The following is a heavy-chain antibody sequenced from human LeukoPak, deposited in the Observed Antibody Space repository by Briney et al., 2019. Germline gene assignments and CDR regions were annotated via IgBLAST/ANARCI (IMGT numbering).Heavy chain of an antibody. CDR3: ARDAYSSSYYFDY. V-gene: IGHV1-8*01. CDR2: VHPNNGDT. Sequence: ASEKVSCKASGYTFSTYEINWVRQATGQGLEWMGWVHPNNGDTVYAQRFQGRVTMTRNTSISTAYMELSSLRSEDTAVYYCARDAYSSSYYFDYWGQGTLVTVSS. J-gene: IGHJ4*02. D-gene: IGHD6-6*01. CDR1: GYTFSTYE.